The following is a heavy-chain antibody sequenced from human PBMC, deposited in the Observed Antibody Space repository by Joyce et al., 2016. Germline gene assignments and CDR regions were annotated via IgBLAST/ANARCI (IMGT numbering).Heavy chain of an antibody. Sequence: QVQLVQSGAEVKKPGASVKVSCKASGYTFTNYYMHWVRQAPGQGLEWMGIINPSGGSTNSEQKFQGRVTMTRDTFTSTVYMELSSLRSEDTAVYYCARDTAMATGYYYYGMDVWGQGTTVTVSS. J-gene: IGHJ6*02. V-gene: IGHV1-46*01. CDR1: GYTFTNYY. CDR3: ARDTAMATGYYYYGMDV. CDR2: INPSGGST. D-gene: IGHD5-18*01.